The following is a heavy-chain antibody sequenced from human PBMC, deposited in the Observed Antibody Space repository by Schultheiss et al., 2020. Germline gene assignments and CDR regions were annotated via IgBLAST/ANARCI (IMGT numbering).Heavy chain of an antibody. J-gene: IGHJ4*02. CDR1: GGPISSYY. D-gene: IGHD6-19*01. CDR2: IFYSGST. V-gene: IGHV4-59*08. CDR3: VRLVAGSSGGLGYFDY. Sequence: SETLSLTCIVSGGPISSYYWSWIRQPPGKGLELIGYIFYSGSTNYNPSLKSRVTIAVHTSKNQFSLNLSSVTAADTAVYYCVRLVAGSSGGLGYFDYWGQGALVTVSS.